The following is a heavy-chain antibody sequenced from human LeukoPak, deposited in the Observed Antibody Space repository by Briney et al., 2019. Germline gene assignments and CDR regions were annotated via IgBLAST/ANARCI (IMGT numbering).Heavy chain of an antibody. CDR3: ARRGYPAVAYGGNSDDY. D-gene: IGHD4-23*01. J-gene: IGHJ4*02. CDR1: GFTFSAYS. V-gene: IGHV3-21*01. Sequence: PGGSLRLSCAASGFTFSAYSMNWVRQAPGKGLEWVSSISSSSSYIYYADSVKGRFTISRDNAKNSLYLQMNSLRAEDTAVYYCARRGYPAVAYGGNSDDYWGQGTLVTVSS. CDR2: ISSSSSYI.